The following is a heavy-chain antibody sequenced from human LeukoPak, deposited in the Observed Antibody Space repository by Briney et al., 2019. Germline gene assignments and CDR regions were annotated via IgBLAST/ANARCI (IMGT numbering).Heavy chain of an antibody. Sequence: GGSLRLSCATSGFTFSRYAMHWVRQAPGKGLEWVALISYDANTGSNKYYADSVKGRFTISRDNSKNTLYLQMNSLRAEDTAVYYCARDDHAAAGTNYWGQGTLVTVSS. CDR2: ISYDANTGSNK. CDR1: GFTFSRYA. V-gene: IGHV3-30-3*01. CDR3: ARDDHAAAGTNY. D-gene: IGHD6-13*01. J-gene: IGHJ4*02.